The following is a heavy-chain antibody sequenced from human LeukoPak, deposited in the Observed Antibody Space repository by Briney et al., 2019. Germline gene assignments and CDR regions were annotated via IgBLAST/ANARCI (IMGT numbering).Heavy chain of an antibody. CDR1: GFTFSSYS. D-gene: IGHD3-10*01. J-gene: IGHJ5*02. V-gene: IGHV3-48*01. CDR3: ARDLRVVRHSNWFDP. Sequence: PGGSLRLSCAASGFTFSSYSMNWVRQAPGKGLEWVSYISSSSSTIYYADSVKGRFTISRDNAKNSLYLQMNSLRAEDTAVYYCARDLRVVRHSNWFDPWGQGTLVTVSS. CDR2: ISSSSSTI.